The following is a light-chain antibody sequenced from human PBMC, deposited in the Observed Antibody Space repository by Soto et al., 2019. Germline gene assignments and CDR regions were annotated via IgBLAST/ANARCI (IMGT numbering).Light chain of an antibody. CDR3: CAYATGSTVV. J-gene: IGLJ2*01. CDR1: SSDVGSYSL. V-gene: IGLV2-23*01. CDR2: EGS. Sequence: QSALTQPASVSGSPGQSITISCTGTSSDVGSYSLVSWYQQHPGKAPKLIIYEGSKRPSGVVNRFSGSKSGNTASLTFSGLQAEDEADYYFCAYATGSTVVFGGGTKLTVL.